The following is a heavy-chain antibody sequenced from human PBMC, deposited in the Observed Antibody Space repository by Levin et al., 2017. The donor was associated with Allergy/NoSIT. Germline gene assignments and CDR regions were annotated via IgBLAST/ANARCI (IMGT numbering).Heavy chain of an antibody. CDR3: ARGGTSGFFDY. J-gene: IGHJ4*02. CDR2: INAGNGNT. V-gene: IGHV1-3*01. D-gene: IGHD1-26*01. CDR1: GYTFTSYA. Sequence: GESLKISCKASGYTFTSYAMHWVRQAPGQRLEWMGWINAGNGNTKYSQKFQGRVTITRDTSASTAYMELSSLRSEDTAVYYCARGGTSGFFDYWGQGTLVTVSS.